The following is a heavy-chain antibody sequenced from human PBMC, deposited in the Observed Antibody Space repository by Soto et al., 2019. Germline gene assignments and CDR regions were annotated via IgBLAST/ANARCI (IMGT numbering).Heavy chain of an antibody. CDR3: ARHPLEKKWPYYDSSGYYDY. Sequence: GASVKVSCKASGYTFTSYYMHWVRQAPGQGLEWMGIINPSGGSTSYAQKFQGRVTMTRDTSTSTVYMELSSLRSEDTAVYYCARHPLEKKWPYYDSSGYYDYWGQGTLVTVSS. J-gene: IGHJ4*02. V-gene: IGHV1-46*01. CDR1: GYTFTSYY. CDR2: INPSGGST. D-gene: IGHD3-22*01.